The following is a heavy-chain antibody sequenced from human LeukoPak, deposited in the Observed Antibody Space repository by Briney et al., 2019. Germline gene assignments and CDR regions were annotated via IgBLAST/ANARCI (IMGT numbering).Heavy chain of an antibody. V-gene: IGHV4-34*01. Sequence: PSETLSLTCAVYGGSFSGYYWSWIRQPPGKGLEWIGEINHSGSTNYNPSLKSRVPISVDTSKNQFSLKLISVTAADTAVYYCARDPTWDYWGQGTLVTVSS. CDR3: ARDPTWDY. CDR2: INHSGST. CDR1: GGSFSGYY. J-gene: IGHJ4*02.